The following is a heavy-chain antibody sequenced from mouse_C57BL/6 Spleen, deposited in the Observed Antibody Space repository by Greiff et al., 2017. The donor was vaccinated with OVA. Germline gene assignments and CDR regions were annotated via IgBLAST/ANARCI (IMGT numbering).Heavy chain of an antibody. Sequence: LVESGAELVKPGASVKLSCKASGYTFTEYTIHWVKQRSGQGLEWIGWFYPGSGSIKYNEKFKDKATLTADKSSSTVYMELSRLTSEDSAVYFGARHEDNYGSSYAMDYWGQGTSVTVSS. J-gene: IGHJ4*01. V-gene: IGHV1-62-2*01. D-gene: IGHD1-1*01. CDR2: FYPGSGSI. CDR3: ARHEDNYGSSYAMDY. CDR1: GYTFTEYT.